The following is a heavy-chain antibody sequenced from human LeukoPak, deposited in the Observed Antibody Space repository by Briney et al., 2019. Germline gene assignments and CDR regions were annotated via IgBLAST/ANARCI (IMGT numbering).Heavy chain of an antibody. CDR3: AAQSPGVTASFDY. CDR1: GYTFTSYD. V-gene: IGHV1-8*01. J-gene: IGHJ4*02. Sequence: ASVKVSCKASGYTFTSYDINWVRQATGQGLEWMGWLNPNSGNTGYAQKFQERVTITRDMSTSTAYMELSSLRSEDTAVYYCAAQSPGVTASFDYWGQGTLVTVSS. D-gene: IGHD2-21*02. CDR2: LNPNSGNT.